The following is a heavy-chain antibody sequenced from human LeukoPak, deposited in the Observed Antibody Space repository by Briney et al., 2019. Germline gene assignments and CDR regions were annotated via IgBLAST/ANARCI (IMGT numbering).Heavy chain of an antibody. CDR1: GGTFSSYA. CDR2: IIPIFGTA. J-gene: IGHJ6*03. D-gene: IGHD6-6*01. V-gene: IGHV1-69*05. CDR3: ARGSIAARSYYYYMDV. Sequence: ASVKVSCKASGGTFSSYAISWVRQAPGQGLEWMGGIIPIFGTANYAQKFQGRVTITTDESTSTAYMELSSLRSEDTAVYYCARGSIAARSYYYYMDVWGKGTTVTASS.